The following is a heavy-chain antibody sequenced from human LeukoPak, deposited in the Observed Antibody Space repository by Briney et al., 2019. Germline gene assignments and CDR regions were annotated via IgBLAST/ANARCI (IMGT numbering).Heavy chain of an antibody. V-gene: IGHV3-74*01. CDR1: GFTFSSYR. Sequence: GGSLRLSCAASGFTFSSYRMHWVRQAPGMGLVWVSRINDHGSGTNYADSVKGRFTISRDNAKNTLYLQMNSLRAEDAAVYYCARGTMFPYYFDYWGQGTLVTVSS. CDR2: INDHGSGT. J-gene: IGHJ4*02. CDR3: ARGTMFPYYFDY. D-gene: IGHD3-10*02.